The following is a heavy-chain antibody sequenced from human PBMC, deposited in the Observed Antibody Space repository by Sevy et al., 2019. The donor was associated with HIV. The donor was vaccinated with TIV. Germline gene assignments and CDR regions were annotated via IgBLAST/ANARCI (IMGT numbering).Heavy chain of an antibody. V-gene: IGHV3-48*01. D-gene: IGHD5-12*01. CDR3: AREGGYTDQGMDV. CDR1: GFTFSSYN. Sequence: GGSLRLSCSASGFTFSSYNMNWVRQAPGKGLEWLLYIDSSSFNIYYADSVKGRFTVSRDNAKNSLYVQMNSLRGEDTVIYYWAREGGYTDQGMDVWGQGTTVTVS. J-gene: IGHJ6*02. CDR2: IDSSSFNI.